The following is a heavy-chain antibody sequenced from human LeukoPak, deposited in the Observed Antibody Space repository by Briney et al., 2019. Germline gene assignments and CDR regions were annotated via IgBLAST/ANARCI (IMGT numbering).Heavy chain of an antibody. CDR1: GFIFNNYW. CDR3: SRQLEE. CDR2: IKYDGTTK. V-gene: IGHV3-7*03. D-gene: IGHD1-1*01. Sequence: PGGSLRLSCAASGFIFNNYWMDWVRQTPGKGLEWVANIKYDGTTKYYADSVKGRFTISRDSAKNSLYLQMNSLRAEDTAVYFCSRQLEEWGQGTLVTVSS. J-gene: IGHJ4*02.